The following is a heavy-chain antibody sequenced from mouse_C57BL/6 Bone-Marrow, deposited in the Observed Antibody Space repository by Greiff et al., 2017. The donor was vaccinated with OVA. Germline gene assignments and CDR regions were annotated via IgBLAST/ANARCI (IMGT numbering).Heavy chain of an antibody. J-gene: IGHJ2*01. Sequence: VMLVESGAELARPGASVKLSCKASGYTFTSYGISWVKQRTGQGLEWIGEIYPRSGNTYYNEKFKGKATLTADKSSSTAYMELRSLTSEDSAVYFCAREGIYDGYYEYFDYWGQGTTLTVSS. CDR2: IYPRSGNT. V-gene: IGHV1-81*01. D-gene: IGHD2-3*01. CDR1: GYTFTSYG. CDR3: AREGIYDGYYEYFDY.